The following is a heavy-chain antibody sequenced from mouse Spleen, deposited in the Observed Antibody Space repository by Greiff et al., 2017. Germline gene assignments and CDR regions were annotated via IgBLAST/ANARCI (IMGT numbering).Heavy chain of an antibody. Sequence: VQLQQSGPELVKPGASVKISCKASGYAFSSSWMNWVKQRPGKGLEWIGRIYPGDGDTSYNGKFKGKATLTADKSSSTAYMQLSSLTSEDSAVYFCARFLYYSNYGFYWYFDVWGAGTTVTVSS. CDR1: GYAFSSSW. D-gene: IGHD2-5*01. CDR2: IYPGDGDT. CDR3: ARFLYYSNYGFYWYFDV. J-gene: IGHJ1*01. V-gene: IGHV1-82*01.